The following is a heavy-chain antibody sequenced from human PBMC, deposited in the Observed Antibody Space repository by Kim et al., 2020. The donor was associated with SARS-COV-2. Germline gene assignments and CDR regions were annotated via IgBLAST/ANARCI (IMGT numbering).Heavy chain of an antibody. V-gene: IGHV3-30*07. CDR3: ARDRARSGYYYYGMDV. Sequence: SGKGRFTISRDNSKHTLYLQMNSLRAEDTAVYYCARDRARSGYYYYGMDVWGQGTTVTVSS. J-gene: IGHJ6*02. D-gene: IGHD3-10*01.